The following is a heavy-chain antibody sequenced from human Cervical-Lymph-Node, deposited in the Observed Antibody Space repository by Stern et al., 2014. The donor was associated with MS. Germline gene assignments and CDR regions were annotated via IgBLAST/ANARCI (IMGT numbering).Heavy chain of an antibody. CDR2: ISYDGSNK. D-gene: IGHD6-13*01. CDR1: GFTFSSYG. J-gene: IGHJ6*02. CDR3: AKDRRYSSPTLGEYYYYGMDV. Sequence: DQLVESGGGVVQPGRSLRLSCAASGFTFSSYGMHWVRQAPGKGLEWVAVISYDGSNKYYADSVKGRFPISRDNSKNTLYLQMNSLRAEDTAVYYCAKDRRYSSPTLGEYYYYGMDVWGQGTTVTVSS. V-gene: IGHV3-30*18.